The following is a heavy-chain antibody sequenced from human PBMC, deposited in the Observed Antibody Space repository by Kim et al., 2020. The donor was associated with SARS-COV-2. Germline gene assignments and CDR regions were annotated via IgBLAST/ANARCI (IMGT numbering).Heavy chain of an antibody. CDR1: GFTFSSYA. J-gene: IGHJ4*02. D-gene: IGHD4-17*01. CDR2: ISYDGSNK. V-gene: IGHV3-30-3*01. Sequence: GGSLRLSCAASGFTFSSYAMHWVRQAPGKGLEWVAVISYDGSNKYYADSVKGRFTISRDNSKNTLYLQMNSLRAEDTAVYYCARDSDDYGDYGTPHYFDYWGQGTLVTVSS. CDR3: ARDSDDYGDYGTPHYFDY.